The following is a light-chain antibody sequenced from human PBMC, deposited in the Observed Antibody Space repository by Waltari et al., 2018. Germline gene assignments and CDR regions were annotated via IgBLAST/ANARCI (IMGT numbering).Light chain of an antibody. Sequence: QSVLTQPPSVSGAPGQRITISRTGTSSNIGAGYDVHWYLQLPGTAPKLLLPGNNNRPSGVPDRFSASKSDTSASLAITGLQAEDEADYYCQSYDSSLSGVLFGGGTKLTVL. CDR3: QSYDSSLSGVL. CDR2: GNN. CDR1: SSNIGAGYD. V-gene: IGLV1-40*01. J-gene: IGLJ2*01.